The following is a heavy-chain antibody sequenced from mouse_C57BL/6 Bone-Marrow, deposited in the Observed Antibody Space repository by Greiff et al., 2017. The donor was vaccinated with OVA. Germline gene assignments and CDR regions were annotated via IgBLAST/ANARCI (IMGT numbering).Heavy chain of an antibody. Sequence: EVKLMESGGGLVKPEGSLKLSCAASGFTFSDYGMHWVRQAPEKGLEWVAYISSGSSTIYYADTVKGRFTISRDNAKNTLFLQMTSLRSEDTAMYYCARWLPWYFDVWGTGTTVTVSS. D-gene: IGHD2-2*01. CDR3: ARWLPWYFDV. J-gene: IGHJ1*03. CDR1: GFTFSDYG. V-gene: IGHV5-17*01. CDR2: ISSGSSTI.